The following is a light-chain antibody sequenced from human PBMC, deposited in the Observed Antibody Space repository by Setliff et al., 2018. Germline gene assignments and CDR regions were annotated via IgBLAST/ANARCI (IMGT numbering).Light chain of an antibody. CDR1: SSNIGSNT. J-gene: IGLJ1*01. CDR2: SNN. Sequence: VLTQPPSASGTPGQRVTISCSGSSSNIGSNTVNWYQQLPGTAPKLLIYSNNQRPSGVPDRFSGSKSGTSASLAISGLQSEDEADYYCAAWDDSLNGHVFGTGTKVTVL. V-gene: IGLV1-44*01. CDR3: AAWDDSLNGHV.